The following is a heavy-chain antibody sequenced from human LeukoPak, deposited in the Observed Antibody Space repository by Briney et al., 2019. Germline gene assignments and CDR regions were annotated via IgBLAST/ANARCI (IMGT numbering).Heavy chain of an antibody. Sequence: PFEAPFLTCGFQGGSFNGYHLGWNRQPPGKGLEGIGEINHSGSTNYNPSLKSRVTISVDTSKNQFSLKLSSVTAADTAVYYCAREYCGGDCSLDYWGQGTLVTVSS. J-gene: IGHJ4*02. CDR1: GGSFNGYH. CDR3: AREYCGGDCSLDY. V-gene: IGHV4-34*01. CDR2: INHSGST. D-gene: IGHD2-21*02.